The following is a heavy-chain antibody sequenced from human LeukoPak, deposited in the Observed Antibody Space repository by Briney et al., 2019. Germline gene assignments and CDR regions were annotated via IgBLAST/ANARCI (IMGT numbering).Heavy chain of an antibody. Sequence: PSETLSLTCAVYGGSFSGHYWSWIRQPPGKGLEWIGEINHSGSTNYNPSLESRVTISLDTSKNHVSLRLTSVTAEDTAVYYCAREAPGGSGWTYFDYWGRGSLVTVSS. D-gene: IGHD6-19*01. CDR2: INHSGST. CDR1: GGSFSGHY. CDR3: AREAPGGSGWTYFDY. V-gene: IGHV4-34*01. J-gene: IGHJ4*02.